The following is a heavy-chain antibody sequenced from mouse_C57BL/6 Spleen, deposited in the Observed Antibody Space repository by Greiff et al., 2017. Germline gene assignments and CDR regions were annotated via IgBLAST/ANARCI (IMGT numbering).Heavy chain of an antibody. V-gene: IGHV1-4*01. CDR2: INPSSGYT. J-gene: IGHJ2*01. D-gene: IGHD2-1*01. CDR3: ARYGNYFDY. CDR1: GYTFTSYT. Sequence: QVHVKQSGAELARPGASVKMSCKASGYTFTSYTMHWVKQRPGQGLEWIGYINPSSGYTKYNQKFKDKATLTADKSSSTAYMQLSSLTSEDSAVYYCARYGNYFDYWGQGTTLTVSS.